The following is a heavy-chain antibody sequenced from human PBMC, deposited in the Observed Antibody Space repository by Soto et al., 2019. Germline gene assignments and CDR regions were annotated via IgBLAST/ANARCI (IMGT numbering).Heavy chain of an antibody. V-gene: IGHV1-18*01. Sequence: ASVKVSRKASGYTFTSYGISWVRQAPGQGLEWMGWISTYNGNTKYAQKLQGRVTMTTDTSTSTAYMELRSLRSDDTAVFYCAREMVRGVGSDYWGQGTLVTVSS. CDR2: ISTYNGNT. D-gene: IGHD3-10*01. CDR3: AREMVRGVGSDY. J-gene: IGHJ4*02. CDR1: GYTFTSYG.